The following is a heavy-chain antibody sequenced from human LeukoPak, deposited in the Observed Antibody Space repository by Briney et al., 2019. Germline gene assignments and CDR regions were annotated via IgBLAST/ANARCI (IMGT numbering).Heavy chain of an antibody. CDR1: GFTFSSYG. V-gene: IGHV3-30*18. CDR2: ISYDGSNK. D-gene: IGHD3-22*01. J-gene: IGHJ4*02. CDR3: AKDLGGGYDSSGPRGY. Sequence: GGSLRLSCAASGFTFSSYGMHWVRQAPGKGLEWVAVISYDGSNKYYADSVKGRFTISRDNSKNTLYLQMNSLRAEDTAVYYCAKDLGGGYDSSGPRGYWGQGTLVTVSS.